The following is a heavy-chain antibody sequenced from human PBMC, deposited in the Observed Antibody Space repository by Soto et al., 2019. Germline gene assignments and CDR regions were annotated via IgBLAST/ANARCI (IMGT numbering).Heavy chain of an antibody. V-gene: IGHV3-43*01. D-gene: IGHD3-16*01. CDR1: GFTFDYYT. CDR3: AKDEGGSDNWFDP. J-gene: IGHJ5*02. Sequence: PGGSLRLSCAASGFTFDYYTMHWVRQAPGKGLEWVSLISWDGGSTYYADSVKGRFTISRDNSKNSLYLQMNSLRTEDTALYYCAKDEGGSDNWFDPWGQGTLVTVSS. CDR2: ISWDGGST.